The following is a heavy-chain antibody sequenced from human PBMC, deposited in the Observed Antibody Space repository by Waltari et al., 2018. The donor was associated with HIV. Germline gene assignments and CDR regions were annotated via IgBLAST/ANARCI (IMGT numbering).Heavy chain of an antibody. CDR1: GGSISSGGYY. V-gene: IGHV4-31*03. CDR2: IDYSGST. J-gene: IGHJ6*02. CDR3: ARGDHDYGGNPPYYYGMDV. D-gene: IGHD4-17*01. Sequence: QVQLQESGPGLVKPSQTLSLTCTVSGGSISSGGYYWSWIRQHPGKGLEWIGDIDYSGSTYSNPSLKSRVTISVDTAKNQFSLKLSSVTAADTAVYYCARGDHDYGGNPPYYYGMDVWGQGTTVTVSS.